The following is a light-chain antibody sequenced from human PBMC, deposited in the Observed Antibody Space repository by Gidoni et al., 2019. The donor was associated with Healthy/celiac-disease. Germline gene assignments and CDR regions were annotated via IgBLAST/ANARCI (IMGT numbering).Light chain of an antibody. CDR3: QQYNYYSS. Sequence: DIQMTQSPSTLSASVGDRVTITCRASQSINTWLAWYQQKPGKAPRLLIYKASSLESGVPSRFSGSGSGTEFTLTISSLQPDDFATHYCQQYNYYSSFXQXTKLEIK. CDR2: KAS. CDR1: QSINTW. J-gene: IGKJ2*01. V-gene: IGKV1-5*03.